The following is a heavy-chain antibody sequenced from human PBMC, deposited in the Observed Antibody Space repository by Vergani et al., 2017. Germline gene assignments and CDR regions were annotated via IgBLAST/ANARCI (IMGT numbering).Heavy chain of an antibody. D-gene: IGHD2-15*01. V-gene: IGHV3-11*01. CDR3: ARDGAHEMGYCSGGSCYSDYYYYYYMDV. J-gene: IGHJ6*03. Sequence: QVHLVESGGGLVKPGGSLRLSCAASGFTFSDYYMSWIRQAPGKGLEWVSYISGSGSTIYYADSLKGRFTISRDNTKKSLYLQMNSLRAEDTAVYYCARDGAHEMGYCSGGSCYSDYYYYYYMDVWGKGTTVTVSS. CDR1: GFTFSDYY. CDR2: ISGSGSTI.